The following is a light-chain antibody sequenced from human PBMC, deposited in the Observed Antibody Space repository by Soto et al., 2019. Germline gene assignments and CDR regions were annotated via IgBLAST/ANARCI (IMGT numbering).Light chain of an antibody. CDR3: QQYTDWPRT. CDR1: QSVSGN. V-gene: IGKV3-15*01. J-gene: IGKJ1*01. Sequence: EIVMTQSPVTLSVSPGERATLTCWASQSVSGNLAWYQQKPGQAPRLLIYGASTRATGIPARFSGSGSGTEFALTISSLQSEDLSVYYCQQYTDWPRTFGQGPKV. CDR2: GAS.